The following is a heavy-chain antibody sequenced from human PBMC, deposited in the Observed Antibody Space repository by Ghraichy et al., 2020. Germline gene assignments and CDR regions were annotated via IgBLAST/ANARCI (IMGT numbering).Heavy chain of an antibody. J-gene: IGHJ4*02. CDR3: ARGGRGYSYGYAVDY. CDR1: GGSISNYY. D-gene: IGHD5-18*01. V-gene: IGHV4-4*07. Sequence: SQTLSLTCTVSGGSISNYYWSWIRQPAGKGLEWIGRIYTSGSTNYNPSLKSRVTMSLDTSKNQFSLKLSSVTAADTAIYYCARGGRGYSYGYAVDYWGQGTLVTVSS. CDR2: IYTSGST.